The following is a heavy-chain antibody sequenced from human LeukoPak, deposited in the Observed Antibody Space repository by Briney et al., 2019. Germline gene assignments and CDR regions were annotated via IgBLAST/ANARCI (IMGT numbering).Heavy chain of an antibody. CDR3: AKDATAVIGTVYMDV. Sequence: GGSLRLSCVASGFTFSSNGMHWVRQAPGKGLEWVTFIQYDGSKKYYADSAKGRFTISRDNSKNTLYLEMNSLRAEDTAVYYCAKDATAVIGTVYMDVWGKGTTVTVSS. CDR2: IQYDGSKK. D-gene: IGHD4-11*01. CDR1: GFTFSSNG. V-gene: IGHV3-30*02. J-gene: IGHJ6*03.